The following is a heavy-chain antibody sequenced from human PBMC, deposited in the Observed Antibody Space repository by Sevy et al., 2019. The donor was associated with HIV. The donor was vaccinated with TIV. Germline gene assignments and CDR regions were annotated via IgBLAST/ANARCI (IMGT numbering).Heavy chain of an antibody. CDR2: ISGSSNYI. D-gene: IGHD4-4*01. V-gene: IGHV3-21*06. CDR3: ARTVYYYGMDV. CDR1: GFTFSSYN. Sequence: GGSLRLSCAASGFTFSSYNMNWVRQAPGKGLEWVSSISGSSNYIYYAESVKGRFIISRDNAKNTLYVQMNSLRAEDTALYYCARTVYYYGMDVWGQGTTVTVSS. J-gene: IGHJ6*02.